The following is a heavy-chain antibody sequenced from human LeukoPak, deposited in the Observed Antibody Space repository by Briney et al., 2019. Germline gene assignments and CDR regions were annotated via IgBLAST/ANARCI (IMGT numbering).Heavy chain of an antibody. D-gene: IGHD6-19*01. J-gene: IGHJ4*02. CDR2: IKRDGSEQ. CDR3: TRDRGNSGWYLPFDY. Sequence: PGGSLRLSCAASGFSFSTYWMSWVRQAPGKGLEWVGSIKRDGSEQYYVDSVKGRFTISRDNAKNSLYLQILSLRVEDTAVYYCTRDRGNSGWYLPFDYWGQGSLVTVSS. CDR1: GFSFSTYW. V-gene: IGHV3-7*01.